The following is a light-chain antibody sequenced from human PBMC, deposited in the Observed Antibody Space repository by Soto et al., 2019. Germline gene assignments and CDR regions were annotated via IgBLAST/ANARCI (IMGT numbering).Light chain of an antibody. CDR2: GAS. Sequence: EIVMTQSPVTLSVSPGERATLSCRASEGVSSNLAWYQQKPGQAPRLLIYGASNRATGIPDRFSGSGSGTDFTLTISRLEPEDFAVYYCQQYGSSPLAFGQGTKVDIK. V-gene: IGKV3-20*01. J-gene: IGKJ1*01. CDR1: EGVSSN. CDR3: QQYGSSPLA.